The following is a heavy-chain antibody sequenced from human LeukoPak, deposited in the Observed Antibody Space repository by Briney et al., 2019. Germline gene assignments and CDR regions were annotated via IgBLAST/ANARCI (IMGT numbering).Heavy chain of an antibody. CDR1: VGSICSGSYY. J-gene: IGHJ4*02. Sequence: SQTLSLTCTVSVGSICSGSYYWSWIRQPAGKGLEWIGRIYTSGSTNYNPSLKSRVTISVDTSKNQFSLKLSSVTAADTAVYYCAREDIYDYVWGSYRLHWGQGTLVTVSS. V-gene: IGHV4-61*02. CDR2: IYTSGST. D-gene: IGHD3-16*02. CDR3: AREDIYDYVWGSYRLH.